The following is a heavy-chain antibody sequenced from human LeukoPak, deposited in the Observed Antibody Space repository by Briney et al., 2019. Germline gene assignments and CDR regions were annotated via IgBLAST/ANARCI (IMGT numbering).Heavy chain of an antibody. V-gene: IGHV4-39*07. CDR2: IYYSGST. Sequence: SETLSLTCTVSGGSISSSSYYWGWIRQPPGKGLEWIGSIYYSGSTYYNPSLKSRVTISVDTSKNQFSLKLSSVTAADTAVYYCARGVGPGVVVVAANFDYWGQGTLVTVSS. J-gene: IGHJ4*02. D-gene: IGHD2-15*01. CDR1: GGSISSSSYY. CDR3: ARGVGPGVVVVAANFDY.